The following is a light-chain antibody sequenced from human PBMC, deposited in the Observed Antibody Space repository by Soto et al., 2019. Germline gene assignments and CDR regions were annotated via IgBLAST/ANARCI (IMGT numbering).Light chain of an antibody. CDR1: QGISTW. CDR3: QQTNTCPLS. V-gene: IGKV1-12*01. Sequence: DIQMTQSPSFVSASVGDRVPITCRASQGISTWLAWYQQKPGKAPNLLIYAASNLQNGVPSRFSGSGSGTDFTLTISSLQPEEFATYYCQQTNTCPLSFGPGTKVDVK. CDR2: AAS. J-gene: IGKJ3*01.